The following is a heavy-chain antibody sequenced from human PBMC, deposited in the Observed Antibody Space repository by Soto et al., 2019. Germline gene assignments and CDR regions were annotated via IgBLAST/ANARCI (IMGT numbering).Heavy chain of an antibody. CDR3: ARVHYDFWSGYSAYDY. CDR1: GYTFTSYD. Sequence: QVQLVQSGAEVKKPGASVKVSCKASGYTFTSYDINWVRQATGQGLEWMGWMNPNSGNTGYAQKFQGRVTMTRNTSISKAYMELSSLRSEDTAVYYCARVHYDFWSGYSAYDYWGQGTLVTVSS. V-gene: IGHV1-8*01. J-gene: IGHJ4*02. D-gene: IGHD3-3*01. CDR2: MNPNSGNT.